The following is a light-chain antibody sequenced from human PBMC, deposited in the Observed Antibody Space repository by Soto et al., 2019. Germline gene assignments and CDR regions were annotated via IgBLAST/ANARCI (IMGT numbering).Light chain of an antibody. CDR2: KAS. CDR1: QSISSW. J-gene: IGKJ3*01. V-gene: IGKV1-5*03. Sequence: DIQMTQSPSTLSASVGDRVTIACRASQSISSWLAGYQQKPGKAPKLLIYKASSLESGVPSRFSGSGSGTEFTLTISSLQPDDFATYYCQQYNSYAGVTFGPGTKVDIK. CDR3: QQYNSYAGVT.